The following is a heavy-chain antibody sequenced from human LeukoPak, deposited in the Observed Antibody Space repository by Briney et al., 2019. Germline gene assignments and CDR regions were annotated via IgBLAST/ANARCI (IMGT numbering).Heavy chain of an antibody. J-gene: IGHJ4*02. CDR3: AGDDSNY. CDR2: IKPGGSEK. V-gene: IGHV3-7*01. CDR1: GFTFSDYW. Sequence: GGSLRLSCAASGFTFSDYWMSWVRQAPGKGLEWVATIKPGGSEKFYVDSVKGRFTISRDNAENSLSLQMNDLRAEDTAMYFCAGDDSNYWGQGTLVTVSS. D-gene: IGHD3-3*01.